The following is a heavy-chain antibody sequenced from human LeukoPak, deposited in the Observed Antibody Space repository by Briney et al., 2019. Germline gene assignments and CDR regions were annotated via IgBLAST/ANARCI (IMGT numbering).Heavy chain of an antibody. CDR3: ARHPDYYDSSGYWVY. D-gene: IGHD3-22*01. Sequence: GGSLRLSCAASGFIFSNYGMNWVRQAPGKGLEWVAAISASGSATSYADSVRGRFTISRDNSKSTTYLQMNSLRAEDTAVYYCARHPDYYDSSGYWVYWGQGTLVTVSS. J-gene: IGHJ4*02. V-gene: IGHV3-23*01. CDR2: ISASGSAT. CDR1: GFIFSNYG.